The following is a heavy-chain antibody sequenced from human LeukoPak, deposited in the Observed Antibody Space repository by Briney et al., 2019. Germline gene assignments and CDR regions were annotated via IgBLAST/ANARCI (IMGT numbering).Heavy chain of an antibody. CDR1: GESFSGYY. V-gene: IGHV4-34*01. J-gene: IGHJ4*02. D-gene: IGHD5-24*01. CDR2: INHSGST. Sequence: SETLSLTCAVYGESFSGYYWSWIRQPPGKGLEWIGEINHSGSTNYNPSLKSRVTISVDTSKNQFSLKLSSVTAADTAVYYCARRGDGYNSHYFGYWGQGTLVTVSS. CDR3: ARRGDGYNSHYFGY.